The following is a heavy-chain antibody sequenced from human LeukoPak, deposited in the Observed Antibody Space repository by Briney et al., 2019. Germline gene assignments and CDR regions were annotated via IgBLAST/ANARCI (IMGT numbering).Heavy chain of an antibody. J-gene: IGHJ5*02. Sequence: SETLSLTCAVYGGSFSGYYWSWIRQPPGKGLEWIGEINHSGSTNYNPSLKSRVTISVDTSKNQFSLKLSSVTAADTAVYYCAREFRKGWDWFDPWGQGTLVTVSS. CDR2: INHSGST. CDR3: AREFRKGWDWFDP. CDR1: GGSFSGYY. D-gene: IGHD1-26*01. V-gene: IGHV4-34*01.